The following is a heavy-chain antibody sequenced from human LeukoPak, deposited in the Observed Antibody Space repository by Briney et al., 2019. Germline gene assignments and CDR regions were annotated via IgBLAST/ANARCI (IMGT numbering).Heavy chain of an antibody. J-gene: IGHJ4*02. Sequence: GGSLRLSCAASGFTFSNAWMSWVRQAPGKGLEGVGRINSKTDGRTTDYAAPVKGRFTISRDDSKNTLYLQMNSLKTEDTAVYYCTTGYCSRTSCYYFDYWGQGTLVTVSS. CDR3: TTGYCSRTSCYYFDY. D-gene: IGHD2-2*01. CDR2: INSKTDGRTT. V-gene: IGHV3-15*01. CDR1: GFTFSNAW.